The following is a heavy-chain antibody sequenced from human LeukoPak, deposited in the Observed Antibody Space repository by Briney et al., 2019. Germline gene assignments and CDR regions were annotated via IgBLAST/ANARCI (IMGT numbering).Heavy chain of an antibody. Sequence: PGGSLRLSCAASGFTFSSYSMNWVRQAPGKGLEWVSSISSSSSSYIYYADSVKGRFTISRDNAKNSLYLQMNSLRAEDTAVYYCARDIYSYGYYYGMDVWGQGTTVTVSS. V-gene: IGHV3-21*01. J-gene: IGHJ6*02. CDR2: ISSSSSSYI. D-gene: IGHD5-18*01. CDR3: ARDIYSYGYYYGMDV. CDR1: GFTFSSYS.